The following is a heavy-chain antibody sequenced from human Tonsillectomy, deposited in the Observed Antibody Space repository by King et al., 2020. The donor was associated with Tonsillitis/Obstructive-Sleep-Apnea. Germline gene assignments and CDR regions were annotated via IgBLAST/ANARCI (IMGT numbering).Heavy chain of an antibody. V-gene: IGHV4-59*01. Sequence: QLQESGPGLVKPSETLSLTCTVSGGSISSYYWSWIRQPPGKGLEWIGYIYYSGSTKYNPSLKTRVTISVDTSKNQFSLKLSSVTAADTAVYYCAREGAVMKAFDIWGQGTMVTVSS. CDR1: GGSISSYY. D-gene: IGHD2-8*01. CDR2: IYYSGST. CDR3: AREGAVMKAFDI. J-gene: IGHJ3*02.